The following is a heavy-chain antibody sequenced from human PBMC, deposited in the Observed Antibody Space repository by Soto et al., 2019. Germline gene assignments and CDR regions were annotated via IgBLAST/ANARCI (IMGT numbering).Heavy chain of an antibody. CDR2: IYYSGST. CDR1: GGSISSYY. CDR3: ARHSLRYFDWLLFDP. J-gene: IGHJ5*02. V-gene: IGHV4-59*08. D-gene: IGHD3-9*01. Sequence: SETLSLTCTVSGGSISSYYWSWIRQHPGKGLEWIGYIYYSGSTNYNPSLKSRVTISVDTSKNQFSLKLSSVTAADTAVYYCARHSLRYFDWLLFDPWGQGTLVTVSS.